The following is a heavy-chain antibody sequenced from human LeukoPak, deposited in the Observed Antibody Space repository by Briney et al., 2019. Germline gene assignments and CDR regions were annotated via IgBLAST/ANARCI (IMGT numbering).Heavy chain of an antibody. Sequence: ASVKVSCKASGYTFTGYYMHWVRQAPGQGLEWMGWINPNSGGTNYAQKFQGRVTMTRGTSISTAYMELSRLRSDDTAVYYCARDQQWRLSNWFDPWGQGTLVTVSS. V-gene: IGHV1-2*02. CDR2: INPNSGGT. CDR1: GYTFTGYY. D-gene: IGHD6-19*01. CDR3: ARDQQWRLSNWFDP. J-gene: IGHJ5*02.